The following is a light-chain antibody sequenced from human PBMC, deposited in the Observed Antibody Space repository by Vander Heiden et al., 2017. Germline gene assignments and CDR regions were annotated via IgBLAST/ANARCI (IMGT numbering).Light chain of an antibody. CDR1: QSISSY. J-gene: IGKJ3*01. Sequence: DIQMTQSPSSLSASVGDRVTITCRASQSISSYLNWYQQKPGKAPKLLIYAASSLQRGVKSRFSRTGARPDFTLTISSRQTEDSATYYCQQRDSNDPVFTFGHGTKLXIK. V-gene: IGKV1-39*01. CDR3: QQRDSNDPVFT. CDR2: AAS.